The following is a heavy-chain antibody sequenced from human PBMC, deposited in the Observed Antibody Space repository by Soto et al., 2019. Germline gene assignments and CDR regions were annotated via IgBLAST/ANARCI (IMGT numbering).Heavy chain of an antibody. V-gene: IGHV1-69*06. D-gene: IGHD1-26*01. J-gene: IGHJ4*02. CDR2: ITPFFDTP. Sequence: QVHLLQSGAEVKKPGSSVKVSCKASGGTFSNDAVSWLRQAPGQGLEWMGGITPFFDTPNYTQRFRGRVTITADKSTNTAFMELSSLKSEDTAMYYCASSSGNNYGVGTNYYFDYWGQGTLVTVSS. CDR1: GGTFSNDA. CDR3: ASSSGNNYGVGTNYYFDY.